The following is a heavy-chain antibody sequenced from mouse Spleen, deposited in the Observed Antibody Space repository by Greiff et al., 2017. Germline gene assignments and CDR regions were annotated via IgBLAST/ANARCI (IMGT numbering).Heavy chain of an antibody. CDR1: GFNIKDYY. CDR3: TTSIYYYDGSYVAWFAY. J-gene: IGHJ3*01. CDR2: IDPEDGDT. V-gene: IGHV14-1*01. Sequence: EVKLEESGAELVRPGASVKLSCTASGFNIKDYYMHWVKQRPEQGLEWIGRIDPEDGDTEYAPKFQGKATMTADTSSNTAYLQLSSLTSEDTAVYYCTTSIYYYDGSYVAWFAYWGQGTLVTVSA. D-gene: IGHD1-1*01.